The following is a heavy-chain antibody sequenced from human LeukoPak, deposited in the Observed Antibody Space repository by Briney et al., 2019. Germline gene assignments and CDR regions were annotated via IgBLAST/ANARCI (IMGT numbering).Heavy chain of an antibody. Sequence: SETLSLTCTVSGGSISSYYWSWIRQPPGKGLEWLGYIYYSGSTNYNPSLKSRVTISVDTSKNQFSLNLTSVTAADTAVYYCARDPHPGYGDYYYYFYMDVWGTGTTVTVSS. V-gene: IGHV4-59*12. D-gene: IGHD4-17*01. J-gene: IGHJ6*03. CDR2: IYYSGST. CDR3: ARDPHPGYGDYYYYFYMDV. CDR1: GGSISSYY.